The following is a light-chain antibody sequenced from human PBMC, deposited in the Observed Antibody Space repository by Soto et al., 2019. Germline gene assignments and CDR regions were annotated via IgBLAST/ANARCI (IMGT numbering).Light chain of an antibody. CDR1: QSVDIN. CDR2: GAS. J-gene: IGKJ1*01. Sequence: IVLTQAPTTPSVAPGERVPLSRRASQSVDINLAWYQQKPGQAPRLLIYGASTRATDMPGRFSGRGSGTEFTLTINSLQSEDFAVYYCQQYRNWPRTFGQGTKVDI. V-gene: IGKV3-15*01. CDR3: QQYRNWPRT.